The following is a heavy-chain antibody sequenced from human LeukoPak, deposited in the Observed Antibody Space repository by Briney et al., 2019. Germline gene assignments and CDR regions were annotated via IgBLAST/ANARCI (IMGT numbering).Heavy chain of an antibody. Sequence: GGSLRLSSAASGFTFSSYAMSWVRQAPGKGLGWVAYISSSGGTIHYADSVKGRLSISRDNAKNSLYLQMNSLRGEDTAVYYCARTPGFKSIWYFFDYWGQGTRVTVSS. CDR1: GFTFSSYA. CDR2: ISSSGGTI. CDR3: ARTPGFKSIWYFFDY. D-gene: IGHD2-8*02. V-gene: IGHV3-48*03. J-gene: IGHJ4*02.